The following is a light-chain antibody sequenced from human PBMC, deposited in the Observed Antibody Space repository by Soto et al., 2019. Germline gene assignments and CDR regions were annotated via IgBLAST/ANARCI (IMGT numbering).Light chain of an antibody. CDR1: QSVSSD. CDR2: DES. J-gene: IGKJ1*01. V-gene: IGKV3-15*01. Sequence: EIVLTQSPGTLSLSPGESATLSCRASQSVSSDLAWYQQKPGQAPRLLIYDESTRATGISDRFSGSGSGTELTLTISRLQSEDFAFYYCQQYNNWPWTCGQGTKVDIK. CDR3: QQYNNWPWT.